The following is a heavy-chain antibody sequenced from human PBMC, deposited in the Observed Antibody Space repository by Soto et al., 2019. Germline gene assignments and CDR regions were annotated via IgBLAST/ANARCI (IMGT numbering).Heavy chain of an antibody. CDR2: IYYSGST. D-gene: IGHD6-13*01. V-gene: IGHV4-31*03. J-gene: IGHJ5*02. CDR3: ARGGSDSSMYNWFDP. Sequence: PSETLSLTCTVSGGSISSGGYYWSWIRQHPGKGLEWIGYIYYSGSTYYNPSLKSRVTISVDTSKNQFSLKLSSVTAADTAVYYCARGGSDSSMYNWFDPWGQGTLVTVSS. CDR1: GGSISSGGYY.